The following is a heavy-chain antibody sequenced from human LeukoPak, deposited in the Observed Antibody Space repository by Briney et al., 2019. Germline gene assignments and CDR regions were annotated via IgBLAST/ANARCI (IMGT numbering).Heavy chain of an antibody. CDR1: GFTFSRDW. CDR3: ARDAPAPGAQFDY. J-gene: IGHJ4*02. Sequence: GGSLRLSCAASGFTFSRDWMSWVRQAPGKGLEWVANIKQDGSEKNYVDSVKGRFTISRDNAKNSLYLQMNSLRAEDTAVYYCARDAPAPGAQFDYWGQGTLVTVSS. V-gene: IGHV3-7*01. CDR2: IKQDGSEK. D-gene: IGHD6-13*01.